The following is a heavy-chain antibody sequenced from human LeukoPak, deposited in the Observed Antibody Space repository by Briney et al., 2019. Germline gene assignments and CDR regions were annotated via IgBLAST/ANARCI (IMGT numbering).Heavy chain of an antibody. Sequence: SETLSLTCTVSGGSISSSSYYWGWIRQPPGKGLEWIGSIYYSGSTYYNPSLKSRVTISVDTSKNQFSLKLSSVTAADTAVYYCAREASQDPNVLLWFGELSKRSPPAHGNWFDPWGQGTLVTVSS. CDR1: GGSISSSSYY. J-gene: IGHJ5*02. D-gene: IGHD3-10*01. CDR3: AREASQDPNVLLWFGELSKRSPPAHGNWFDP. CDR2: IYYSGST. V-gene: IGHV4-39*07.